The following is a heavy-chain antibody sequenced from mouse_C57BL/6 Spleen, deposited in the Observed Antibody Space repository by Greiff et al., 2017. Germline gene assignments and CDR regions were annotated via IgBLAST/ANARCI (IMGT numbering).Heavy chain of an antibody. J-gene: IGHJ1*03. CDR2: ISSGGSYT. Sequence: EVKVVESGGDLVKPGGSLKLSCAASGFTFSSYGMSWVRQTPDKRLEWVATISSGGSYTYYPDSVKGRFTISRDNAKKTLYLQMSSLKSEDTAMYDDARHEDYSNSYWYFEVWGTGTTVTVSS. D-gene: IGHD2-5*01. CDR3: ARHEDYSNSYWYFEV. V-gene: IGHV5-6*01. CDR1: GFTFSSYG.